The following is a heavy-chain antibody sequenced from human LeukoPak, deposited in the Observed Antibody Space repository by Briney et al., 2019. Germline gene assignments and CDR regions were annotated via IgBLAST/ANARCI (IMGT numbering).Heavy chain of an antibody. D-gene: IGHD2-2*01. V-gene: IGHV3-53*01. J-gene: IGHJ5*01. Sequence: GGSLRLSCTVSGFTVSSNSMSWVRQAPGKGLEWVSFIYSDNTHYSDSVKGRFTISRDNSKNTLYLQMNSLRAEDTAVYYCAKDRHVPGRYCSSTSCFPFDSWGQGTLVTVSS. CDR1: GFTVSSNS. CDR2: IYSDNT. CDR3: AKDRHVPGRYCSSTSCFPFDS.